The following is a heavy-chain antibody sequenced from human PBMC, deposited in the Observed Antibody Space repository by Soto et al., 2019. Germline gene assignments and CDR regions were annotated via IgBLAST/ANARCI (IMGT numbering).Heavy chain of an antibody. J-gene: IGHJ4*02. CDR2: IYSSGST. Sequence: EVQLVESGGDLIQPGGSLRLSCAASGFTVSSNDMSWVRQAPGTGLERVSLIYSSGSTHYADSVKGRFTISRDNSKNTVHLQMNTLGAEDTAVYYCARRPLNSNGAYWGQGTLVTVSS. V-gene: IGHV3-53*01. CDR3: ARRPLNSNGAY. D-gene: IGHD3-22*01. CDR1: GFTVSSND.